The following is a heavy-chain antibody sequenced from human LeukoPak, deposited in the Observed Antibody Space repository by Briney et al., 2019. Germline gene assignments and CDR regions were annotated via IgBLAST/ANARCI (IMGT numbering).Heavy chain of an antibody. J-gene: IGHJ4*02. Sequence: SETLSLTCAVYGGSFSGYYWSWIRQPPGKGLEWIGEINHSGSTNYNPSLKSRVTISVDTSKNQFSLKLSSVTAADTAVYYCARGRPHGNDYWGQGTLVTVSS. D-gene: IGHD4-23*01. CDR3: ARGRPHGNDY. V-gene: IGHV4-34*01. CDR1: GGSFSGYY. CDR2: INHSGST.